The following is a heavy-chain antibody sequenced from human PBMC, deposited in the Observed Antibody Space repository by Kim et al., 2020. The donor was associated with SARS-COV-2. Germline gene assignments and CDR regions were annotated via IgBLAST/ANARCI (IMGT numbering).Heavy chain of an antibody. CDR3: VDYGSGSSYPVYYYYGMDV. J-gene: IGHJ6*02. CDR2: ISGSGGST. V-gene: IGHV3-23*01. Sequence: GGSLRLSCAASGFTFSSYAMSWVRQAPGKGLEWVSAISGSGGSTYYADSVKGRFTISRDNSKNTLYLQMNSLRAEDTAVYYCVDYGSGSSYPVYYYYGMDVWGQGTTVTVSS. CDR1: GFTFSSYA. D-gene: IGHD3-10*01.